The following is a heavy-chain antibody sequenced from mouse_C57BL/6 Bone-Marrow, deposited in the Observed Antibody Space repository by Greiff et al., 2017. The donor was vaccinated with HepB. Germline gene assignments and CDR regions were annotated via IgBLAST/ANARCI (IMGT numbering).Heavy chain of an antibody. CDR3: ARSGDGYSWDYFGY. J-gene: IGHJ2*01. CDR2: IHPNSGST. CDR1: GYTFTSYW. V-gene: IGHV1-64*01. Sequence: QVQLQQPGAELVKPGASVKFSCKASGYTFTSYWMHWVKQRPGQGLEWIGMIHPNSGSTNYNEKFKSKATLTVDKSSSTAYMQLSSLTSEDSAVYYCARSGDGYSWDYFGYWGQGTTLTVSS. D-gene: IGHD2-3*01.